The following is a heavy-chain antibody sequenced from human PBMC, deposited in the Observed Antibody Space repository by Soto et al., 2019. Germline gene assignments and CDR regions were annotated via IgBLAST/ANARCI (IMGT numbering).Heavy chain of an antibody. CDR3: ARSLYGDLTNFDY. CDR1: GFTFSNYA. Sequence: GVSLRLSCAASGFTFSNYAIHWVRQAPGKGLEWVALISYDGSNQYYADSVKGRFTISRDNSKNTMYLQMNSLRTDDMAVYYCARSLYGDLTNFDYWGQGTLVTVSS. V-gene: IGHV3-30-3*01. D-gene: IGHD4-17*01. J-gene: IGHJ4*02. CDR2: ISYDGSNQ.